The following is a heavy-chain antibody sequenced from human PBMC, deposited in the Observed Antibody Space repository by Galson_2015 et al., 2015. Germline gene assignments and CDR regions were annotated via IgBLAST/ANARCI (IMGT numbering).Heavy chain of an antibody. CDR2: IFSNDEK. V-gene: IGHV2-26*01. CDR1: GFSLSNARMG. J-gene: IGHJ5*02. D-gene: IGHD5-18*01. CDR3: ARGHSYGYVWFDP. Sequence: PALVKPTQTLTLTCTVSGFSLSNARMGVSWIRQPPGKALEWLAHIFSNDEKSYSTSLKSRLTISVDTSKSQVVLTMTNMDPVDTATYYCARGHSYGYVWFDPWGQGTLVTVS.